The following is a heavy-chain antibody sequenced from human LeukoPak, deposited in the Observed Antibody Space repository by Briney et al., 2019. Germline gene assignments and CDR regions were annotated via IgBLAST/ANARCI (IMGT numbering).Heavy chain of an antibody. CDR3: ARAHTIFGVVIPHWFDP. CDR2: INQDGSEK. J-gene: IGHJ5*02. Sequence: GGSLRLSCAASGFTFSVYWMNWVRQASGKGLEWVANINQDGSEKYYVDSVKGRFTISRDNAKNSLYLQMNSLRAEDTAVYYCARAHTIFGVVIPHWFDPWGQGTLVTVSS. CDR1: GFTFSVYW. D-gene: IGHD3-3*01. V-gene: IGHV3-7*01.